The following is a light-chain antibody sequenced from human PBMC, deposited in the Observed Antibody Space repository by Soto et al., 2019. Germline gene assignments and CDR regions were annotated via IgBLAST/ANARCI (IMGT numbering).Light chain of an antibody. CDR1: SSDVGGYNH. V-gene: IGLV2-14*01. J-gene: IGLJ2*01. CDR2: EVS. CDR3: SSLTTTTSLV. Sequence: QSALTQPASVSGSPGQSITISCTGTSSDVGGYNHVAWYQQYPGKAPKLIIFEVSDRPSGISNRFSGSKSANTASLSISGLQAEDEADYYCSSLTTTTSLVFGGGTKVTVL.